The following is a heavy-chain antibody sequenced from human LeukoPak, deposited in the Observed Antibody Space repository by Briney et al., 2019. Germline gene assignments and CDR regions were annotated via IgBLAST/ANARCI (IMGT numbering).Heavy chain of an antibody. CDR1: GGTFSSYA. Sequence: SVKVSCKASGGTFSSYAISWVRQVPGQGLEWMGGIIPIFGTANYAQKFQGRVTITADESTSTAYMELSSLRSEDTAVYYCARGGYSSSFFDYWGQGTLVTVSS. CDR2: IIPIFGTA. D-gene: IGHD6-6*01. V-gene: IGHV1-69*13. J-gene: IGHJ4*02. CDR3: ARGGYSSSFFDY.